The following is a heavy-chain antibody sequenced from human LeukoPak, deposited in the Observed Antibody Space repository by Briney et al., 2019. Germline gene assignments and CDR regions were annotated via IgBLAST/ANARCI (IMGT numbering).Heavy chain of an antibody. CDR2: ISAYNGNT. CDR1: GYTFTSYG. V-gene: IGHV1-18*01. D-gene: IGHD6-6*01. J-gene: IGHJ3*02. CDR3: ARDVVLPDAFDI. Sequence: ASVKVSCKASGYTFTSYGISWVRQAPGQGLEWMGRISAYNGNTNYAQKLQGRVTMTTDTSTSTAYMELRSLRSDDTAVYYCARDVVLPDAFDIWGQGTMVTVSS.